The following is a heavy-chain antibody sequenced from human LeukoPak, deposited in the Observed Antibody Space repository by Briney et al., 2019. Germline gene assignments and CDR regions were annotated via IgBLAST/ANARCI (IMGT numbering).Heavy chain of an antibody. CDR1: GITLSNYG. CDR3: AKRGVVVRVILVGFHKEAYYFDS. D-gene: IGHD3-10*01. CDR2: ISDSGGST. V-gene: IGHV3-23*01. Sequence: SWGSLRLSCAVSGITLSNYGMSWVRQAPGKGLEWVAGISDSGGSTNYADSVKGRFTISRDNPKNTLYLQMNSLRAEDTAVYFCAKRGVVVRVILVGFHKEAYYFDSWGQGALVTVSS. J-gene: IGHJ4*02.